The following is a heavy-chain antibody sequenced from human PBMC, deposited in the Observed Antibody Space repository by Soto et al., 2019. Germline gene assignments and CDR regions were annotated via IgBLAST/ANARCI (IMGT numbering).Heavy chain of an antibody. CDR1: GGSISSYY. V-gene: IGHV4-59*01. J-gene: IGHJ4*02. CDR3: ARGGIWGEPYFDY. CDR2: IYYSGST. D-gene: IGHD2-8*02. Sequence: QVQLQESGPGLVKPSETLSLTCTVSGGSISSYYWSWIRQPPGKGLEWIGYIYYSGSTNYNPSLKSRVTISVDTSKNQCSLKLSSVTAADTAVYYCARGGIWGEPYFDYWGQGTLVTVSS.